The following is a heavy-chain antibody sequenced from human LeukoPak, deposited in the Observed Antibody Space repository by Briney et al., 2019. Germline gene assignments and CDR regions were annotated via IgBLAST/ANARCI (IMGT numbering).Heavy chain of an antibody. D-gene: IGHD6-19*01. Sequence: EASVKVSCKASGYTLTGYYMHWVRQAPGQGLEWMGWINPNSGGTNYAQKFQGRVTMTRDTSISTAYMELSRLRSDDTAVYYCARDPFKGRWLVGYYYYYYMDVWGKGTTVTVSS. J-gene: IGHJ6*03. CDR2: INPNSGGT. CDR1: GYTLTGYY. CDR3: ARDPFKGRWLVGYYYYYYMDV. V-gene: IGHV1-2*02.